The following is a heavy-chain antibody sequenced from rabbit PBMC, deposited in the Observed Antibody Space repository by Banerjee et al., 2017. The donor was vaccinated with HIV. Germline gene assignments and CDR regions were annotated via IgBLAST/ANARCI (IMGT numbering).Heavy chain of an antibody. D-gene: IGHD4-1*01. CDR2: INTSSGNT. J-gene: IGHJ4*01. CDR3: ARDLAGAIGWNFNL. CDR1: GIDFSSYYY. V-gene: IGHV1S40*01. Sequence: QSLEESGGDLVKPGASLTLTCTASGIDFSSYYYMIWVRQAPGKGLEWIGCINTSSGNTVYASWAKGRFTISKTSSTTVTLQMTSLTAADTATYFCARDLAGAIGWNFNLWGPGTLVTVS.